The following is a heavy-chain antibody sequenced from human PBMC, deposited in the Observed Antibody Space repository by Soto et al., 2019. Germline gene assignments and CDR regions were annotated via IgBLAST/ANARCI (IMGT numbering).Heavy chain of an antibody. Sequence: QVQLVQSGAEVKKPGSSVKVSCKASGGTFSSYAISWVRQAPGQGLEWMGGIIPIFGTANYAQKFQGRVTITADESTSTAYMELSSLRCEDTGVYYCARESLGYCSGGSCYDSFDYWGQGTLVTVSS. D-gene: IGHD2-15*01. CDR3: ARESLGYCSGGSCYDSFDY. CDR2: IIPIFGTA. CDR1: GGTFSSYA. V-gene: IGHV1-69*01. J-gene: IGHJ4*02.